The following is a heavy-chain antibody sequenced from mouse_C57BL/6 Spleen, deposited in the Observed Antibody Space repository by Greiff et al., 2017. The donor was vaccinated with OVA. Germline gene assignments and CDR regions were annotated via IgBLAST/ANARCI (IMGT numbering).Heavy chain of an antibody. J-gene: IGHJ3*01. CDR2: IDPSDSYT. D-gene: IGHD4-1*01. V-gene: IGHV1-69*01. CDR1: GYTFTSYW. Sequence: VQLQQPGAELVMPGASVKLSCKASGYTFTSYWMHWVKQRPGQGLEWIGEIDPSDSYTNYNQKFKGKSTLTVDKSSSTAYMQLSSLTSEDSAVYYCARTGTSAYWGKGTLVTVSA. CDR3: ARTGTSAY.